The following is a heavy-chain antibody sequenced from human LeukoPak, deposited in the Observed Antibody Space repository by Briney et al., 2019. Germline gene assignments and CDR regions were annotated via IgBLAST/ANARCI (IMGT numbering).Heavy chain of an antibody. J-gene: IGHJ4*02. CDR3: ARRSSRGGYNWDFDY. Sequence: SETLSLTCAVSGYSISSGYYWGWIRQPPGKGLEWIGSIYHSGSTYYNPSLKSRVTISVDTSKNQFSLKLSSVTAADTAVYYCARRSSRGGYNWDFDYWGQGTLVTVSS. D-gene: IGHD5-24*01. V-gene: IGHV4-38-2*01. CDR1: GYSISSGYY. CDR2: IYHSGST.